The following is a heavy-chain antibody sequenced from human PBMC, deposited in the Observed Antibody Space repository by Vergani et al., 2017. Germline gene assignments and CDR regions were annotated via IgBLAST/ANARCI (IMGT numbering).Heavy chain of an antibody. D-gene: IGHD3-3*01. CDR2: IYWDDDK. J-gene: IGHJ4*02. CDR3: AHRPYDFWSGYYFDY. CDR1: GFSLSNARMG. Sequence: QVTLKESGPVLVKPTETLTLTCTVSGFSLSNARMGVSWIRQPPGKALEWLALIYWDDDKRYSPSLKSRLTITKDTSKNQVVLTMTNMDPVDTATYYCAHRPYDFWSGYYFDYWGQGTLVTVSS. V-gene: IGHV2-5*08.